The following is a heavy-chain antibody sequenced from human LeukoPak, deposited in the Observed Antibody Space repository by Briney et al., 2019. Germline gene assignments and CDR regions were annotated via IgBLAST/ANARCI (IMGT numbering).Heavy chain of an antibody. V-gene: IGHV1-2*02. CDR2: INPNSGGT. Sequence: ASVKVSCKASGYTFTGYYMHWVRQAPGQGLEWMGWINPNSGGTNYAQKFQGRVTMTRDTSISTAYMELSRLRSDDTAVYYCATDRAYCGGDCYPTVFDHWGQGTLVTVSS. CDR3: ATDRAYCGGDCYPTVFDH. CDR1: GYTFTGYY. J-gene: IGHJ4*02. D-gene: IGHD2-21*02.